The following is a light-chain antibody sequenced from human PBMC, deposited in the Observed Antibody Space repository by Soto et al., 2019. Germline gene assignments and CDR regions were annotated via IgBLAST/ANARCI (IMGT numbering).Light chain of an antibody. CDR3: SSYTSSTTFV. Sequence: QSALTQPASVSGSPGRSITISCTGTSSDIGGYNYVSWYQQHPGKAPKLLISDVTNRPSGVSNRFSGSKSANTASLTISGLQAEDEAEYYCSSYTSSTTFVFGPGTKVTVL. V-gene: IGLV2-14*03. J-gene: IGLJ1*01. CDR2: DVT. CDR1: SSDIGGYNY.